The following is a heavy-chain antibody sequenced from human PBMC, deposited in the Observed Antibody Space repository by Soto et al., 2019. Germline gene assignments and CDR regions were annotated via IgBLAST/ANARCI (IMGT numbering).Heavy chain of an antibody. CDR1: GGSINIVGYY. Sequence: QLQLQESGPGLVKPSETLSLTCTVSGGSINIVGYYWLWIRQPPGKGLEWIGSSSYSGTTYNSPFLQHSVIISIDTSKNQFYLNVTSVTAEDTAVYYCARRRASDYGGNNNPYYFDYWGQGTLVTVSS. CDR3: ARRRASDYGGNNNPYYFDY. D-gene: IGHD4-17*01. CDR2: SSYSGTT. J-gene: IGHJ4*02. V-gene: IGHV4-39*01.